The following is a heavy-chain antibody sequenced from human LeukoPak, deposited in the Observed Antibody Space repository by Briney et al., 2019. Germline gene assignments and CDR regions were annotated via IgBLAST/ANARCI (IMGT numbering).Heavy chain of an antibody. CDR2: IIPILGIA. CDR3: ARIFRTPEDAFDI. Sequence: SVKVSCKASGGTFSSYAISWVRQAPGQGLEWMGRIIPILGIANYAQKFQGRVTMTRDTSISTAYMELSRLRSDDTAVYYCARIFRTPEDAFDIWGQGTMVTVSS. V-gene: IGHV1-69*04. J-gene: IGHJ3*02. D-gene: IGHD3-9*01. CDR1: GGTFSSYA.